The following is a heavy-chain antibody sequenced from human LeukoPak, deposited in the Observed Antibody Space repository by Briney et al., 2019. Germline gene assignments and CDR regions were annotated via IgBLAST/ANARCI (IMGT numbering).Heavy chain of an antibody. CDR3: ARGRYSRIFYYYYMDV. CDR2: IIPIFGTA. J-gene: IGHJ6*03. CDR1: GGTFSSYA. D-gene: IGHD6-13*01. Sequence: SVKVSCKASGGTFSSYAISWVRQAPGQGLEWMGGIIPIFGTANYAQKFQGRVTITADESTSTAYMELSSLRSEDTAVYYCARGRYSRIFYYYYMDVWGKGITVTVSS. V-gene: IGHV1-69*01.